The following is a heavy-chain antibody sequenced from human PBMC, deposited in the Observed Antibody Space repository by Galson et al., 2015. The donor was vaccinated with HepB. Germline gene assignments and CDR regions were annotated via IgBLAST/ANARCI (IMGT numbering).Heavy chain of an antibody. CDR2: ISGSGGST. Sequence: SLRLSCAASGFTFSSYAMSWVRQAPGKGLEWVSAISGSGGSTYYADSVKGRFTISRDNSKNTLYLQMNSLSAEDTAVYYCAKSNYYGSGGDIWGQGTMVTVSS. V-gene: IGHV3-23*01. D-gene: IGHD3-10*01. CDR3: AKSNYYGSGGDI. J-gene: IGHJ3*02. CDR1: GFTFSSYA.